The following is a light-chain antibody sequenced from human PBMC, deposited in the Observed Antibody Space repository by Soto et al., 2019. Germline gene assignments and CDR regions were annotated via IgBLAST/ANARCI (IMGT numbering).Light chain of an antibody. CDR2: GAS. J-gene: IGKJ1*01. V-gene: IGKV3-15*01. Sequence: EIVMTQSPATLSVSPGERATLSCRASQSVSSNLAWYQQKPVQAPRLLIYGASTRATGIPARFSGSGSGTEFTLTISSLQSADFAVYYCQQYNNWPPWTFGKGTKVEIK. CDR3: QQYNNWPPWT. CDR1: QSVSSN.